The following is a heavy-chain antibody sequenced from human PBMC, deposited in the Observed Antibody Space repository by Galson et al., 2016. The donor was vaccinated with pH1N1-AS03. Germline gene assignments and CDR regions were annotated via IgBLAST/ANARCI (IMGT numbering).Heavy chain of an antibody. Sequence: ETLSLTCTVSGGSISSYFWSWIRQPAGKGLEWIGRFFPSGSTYYNPSLKSRVTMSVDTSRNQFSLKLSSVTAADTAVNYCARESTTMARYFDYWGQGTLVTVSS. CDR2: FFPSGST. V-gene: IGHV4-4*07. CDR3: ARESTTMARYFDY. CDR1: GGSISSYF. J-gene: IGHJ4*02. D-gene: IGHD4/OR15-4a*01.